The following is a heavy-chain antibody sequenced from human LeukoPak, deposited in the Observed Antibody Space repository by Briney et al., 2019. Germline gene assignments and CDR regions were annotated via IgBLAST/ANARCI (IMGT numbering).Heavy chain of an antibody. V-gene: IGHV3-23*01. CDR3: AKDGGGEDGYNSPDAFDI. J-gene: IGHJ3*02. CDR1: GFTFSSYG. D-gene: IGHD5-24*01. CDR2: ISGSGGST. Sequence: GGSLRLSCAASGFTFSSYGMRWVRQAPGKGLEWVSAISGSGGSTYYADSGKGRVTTSRDNSKNTLYLQMNSLRAEDTAVYYCAKDGGGEDGYNSPDAFDIWGQGTMVTVSS.